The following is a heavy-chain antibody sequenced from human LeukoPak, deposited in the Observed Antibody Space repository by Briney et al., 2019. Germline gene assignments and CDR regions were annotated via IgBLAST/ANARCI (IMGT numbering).Heavy chain of an antibody. V-gene: IGHV5-51*01. CDR3: ATVAGTGTFDY. CDR2: IYPGDSDP. D-gene: IGHD6-19*01. CDR1: GYNFTTYW. Sequence: GESLRISCKGSGYNFTTYWIGWVRQMPGKGLEWMGVIYPGDSDPRYSPSFQGQVTFSADKSISTAYLQWSSLKASDTAMYYCATVAGTGTFDYWGQGTLVTVSS. J-gene: IGHJ4*02.